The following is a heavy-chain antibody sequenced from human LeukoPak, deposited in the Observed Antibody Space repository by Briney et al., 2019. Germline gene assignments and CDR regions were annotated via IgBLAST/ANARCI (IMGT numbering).Heavy chain of an antibody. CDR1: GGSISSYY. V-gene: IGHV4-59*01. J-gene: IGHJ4*02. Sequence: SETLSLTCTVSGGSISSYYWSWIRQPPGKGLEWIGYIYYSGSTNYNPSLKSRVTISVDTSKNQFSLKLRSVTAADTAVYYCARIDYSNFDYWGQGTLVTVSS. D-gene: IGHD4-11*01. CDR2: IYYSGST. CDR3: ARIDYSNFDY.